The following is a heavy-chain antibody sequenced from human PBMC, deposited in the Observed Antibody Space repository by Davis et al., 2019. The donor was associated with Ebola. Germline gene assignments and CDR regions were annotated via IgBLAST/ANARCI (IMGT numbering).Heavy chain of an antibody. J-gene: IGHJ4*02. Sequence: PGGSLRLSCVASEFTFSSYGMTWVRQAPGKGLEWVSSISAGGTAPYYADSVRGRFSISRDDSKNTLYLQMDSLRAEDTAVFYCAEGGTNNFLGANWGQGTLVTVSS. V-gene: IGHV3-23*01. CDR2: ISAGGTAP. CDR1: EFTFSSYG. CDR3: AEGGTNNFLGAN. D-gene: IGHD2-8*01.